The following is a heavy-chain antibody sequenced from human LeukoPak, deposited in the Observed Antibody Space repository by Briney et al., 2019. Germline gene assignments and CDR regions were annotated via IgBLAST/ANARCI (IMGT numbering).Heavy chain of an antibody. D-gene: IGHD3-9*01. CDR2: IYYSGST. Sequence: SETLSLTCTVSGGSISSSSYYWGWIRQPPGKGLEWIGSIYYSGSTYYNPSLKSRVTISVDTSKNQFSLKLTSVTAADTAVYYCARVNILTGYYGYYYMDVWGKGTTVTISS. V-gene: IGHV4-39*07. CDR1: GGSISSSSYY. J-gene: IGHJ6*03. CDR3: ARVNILTGYYGYYYMDV.